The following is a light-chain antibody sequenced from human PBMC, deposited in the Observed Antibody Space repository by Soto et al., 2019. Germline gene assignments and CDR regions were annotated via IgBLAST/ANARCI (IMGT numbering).Light chain of an antibody. CDR2: EVT. Sequence: QSVLTQPASVSGSPGQSITLSCTGTSSDVGGYPYVSWFQQYPGKVPKLMIYEVTYRPSGVSNRFSGSKSGNTASLTISGLQAEDEADYYCSSYTSSRTVVFGTGTKVTVL. V-gene: IGLV2-14*01. CDR3: SSYTSSRTVV. CDR1: SSDVGGYPY. J-gene: IGLJ1*01.